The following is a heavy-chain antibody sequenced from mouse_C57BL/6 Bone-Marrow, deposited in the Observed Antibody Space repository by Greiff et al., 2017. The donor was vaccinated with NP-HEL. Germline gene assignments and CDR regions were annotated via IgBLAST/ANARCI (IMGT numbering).Heavy chain of an antibody. J-gene: IGHJ3*01. CDR1: GYTFTDYN. Sequence: VQLKESGPELVKPGASVKMSCKASGYTFTDYNMHWVKQSHGKSLEWIGYINPNNGGTSYNQKFKGKATLTVNKSSSTAYMELRSLTSEDSAVYYCAYYGSSLAWFAYWGQGTLVTVSA. D-gene: IGHD1-1*01. CDR2: INPNNGGT. V-gene: IGHV1-22*01. CDR3: AYYGSSLAWFAY.